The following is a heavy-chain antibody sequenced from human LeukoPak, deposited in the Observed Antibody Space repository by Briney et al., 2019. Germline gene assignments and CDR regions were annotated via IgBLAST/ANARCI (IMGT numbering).Heavy chain of an antibody. CDR3: ARNRGNYDFWSGYFDY. CDR1: GGTFSSYA. D-gene: IGHD3-3*01. J-gene: IGHJ4*02. V-gene: IGHV1-69*13. CDR2: IIPIFGTA. Sequence: GASVKVSCKASGGTFSSYAISWVRQAPGQGLEWMGGIIPIFGTANYAQKFQCRVTITADESTSTAYMELSSLRSEGTAVYYCARNRGNYDFWSGYFDYWGQGTLVTVSS.